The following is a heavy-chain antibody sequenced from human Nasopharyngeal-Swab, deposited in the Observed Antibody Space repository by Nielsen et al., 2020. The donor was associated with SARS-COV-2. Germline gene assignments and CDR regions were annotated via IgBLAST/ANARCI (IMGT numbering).Heavy chain of an antibody. CDR2: IIHSGST. CDR3: SRDNGGAEYYGSGSYYNWGYYYYGMDV. CDR1: GGSFSGYY. J-gene: IGHJ6*02. Sequence: GSLRLSCAVFGGSFSGYYWSWIRQSPGKGLEWIGEIIHSGSTNYSPSLKSRVTISVDTSKNQFSLKLRSVIAADTAVYYCSRDNGGAEYYGSGSYYNWGYYYYGMDVWGQGTTVTVSS. D-gene: IGHD3-10*01. V-gene: IGHV4-34*12.